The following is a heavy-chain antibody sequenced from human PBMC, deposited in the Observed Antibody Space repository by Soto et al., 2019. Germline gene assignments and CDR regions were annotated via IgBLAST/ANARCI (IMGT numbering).Heavy chain of an antibody. CDR2: INGGNGNT. D-gene: IGHD3-10*01. J-gene: IGHJ6*02. CDR3: ARGTGSGMDV. Sequence: ASVKVSCKASGNTVPNYAIHWVRQAPGQRLEWMGWINGGNGNTKYSQKFQGRVTITRDTSASTAYMELSSLRSEDTAVYYCARGTGSGMDVWGQGTTVTVSS. CDR1: GNTVPNYA. V-gene: IGHV1-3*01.